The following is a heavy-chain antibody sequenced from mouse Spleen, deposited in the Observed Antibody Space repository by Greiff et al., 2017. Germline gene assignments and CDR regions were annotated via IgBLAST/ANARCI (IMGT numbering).Heavy chain of an antibody. CDR1: GYSFTGYY. CDR3: ARFIYWYFDV. D-gene: IGHD1-1*01. V-gene: IGHV1-42*01. J-gene: IGHJ1*01. Sequence: VQLQQSGPELVKPGASVKISCKASGYSFTGYYMNWVKQSPEKSLEWIGEINPSTGGTTYNQKFKAKATLTVDKSSSTAYMQLKSLTSEDSAVYYCARFIYWYFDVWGAGTTVTVSS. CDR2: INPSTGGT.